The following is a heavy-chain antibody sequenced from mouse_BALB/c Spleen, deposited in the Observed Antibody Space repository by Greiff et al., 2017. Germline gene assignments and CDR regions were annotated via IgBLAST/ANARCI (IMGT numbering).Heavy chain of an antibody. V-gene: IGHV2-2*02. CDR1: GFSLTSYG. D-gene: IGHD2-14*01. CDR2: IWSGGST. J-gene: IGHJ4*01. Sequence: QVHVKQSGPGLVQPSQSLSITCTVSGFSLTSYGVHWVRQSPGKGLEWLGVIWSGGSTDYNAAFISRLSISKDNSKSQVFFKMNSLQANDTAIYYCARGGGVRRAMDYWGQGTSVTVSS. CDR3: ARGGGVRRAMDY.